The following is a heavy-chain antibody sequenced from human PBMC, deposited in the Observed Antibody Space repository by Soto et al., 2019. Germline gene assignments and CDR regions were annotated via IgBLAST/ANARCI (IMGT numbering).Heavy chain of an antibody. V-gene: IGHV3-21*01. J-gene: IGHJ4*02. Sequence: EVQLVESGGGLVKPGGSLRLSCAASGFTFSSYSMNWVRQAPGKGLEWVSSISSSGVYTSYADSVKGRFTISRDNAKNSLYLEIDKRRAEDAAVYYCARGRSLNTNMDYWGQGALVTVSS. CDR1: GFTFSSYS. CDR3: ARGRSLNTNMDY. D-gene: IGHD2-15*01. CDR2: ISSSGVYT.